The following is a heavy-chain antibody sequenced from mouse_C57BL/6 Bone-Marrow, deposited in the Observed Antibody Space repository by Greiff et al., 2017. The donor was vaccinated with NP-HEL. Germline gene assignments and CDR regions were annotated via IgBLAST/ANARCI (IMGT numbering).Heavy chain of an antibody. V-gene: IGHV5-15*01. CDR1: GFTFSDYG. Sequence: EVQRVESGGGLVQPGGSLKLSCAASGFTFSDYGMAWVRQAPRKGPEWVAFISNLAYSIYYADTVTGRFTISRENAKNTLYLEMSSLRSEDTAMDYCAIWYYGSKGNYLDYWGQGTTLTGSS. D-gene: IGHD1-1*01. CDR3: AIWYYGSKGNYLDY. J-gene: IGHJ2*01. CDR2: ISNLAYSI.